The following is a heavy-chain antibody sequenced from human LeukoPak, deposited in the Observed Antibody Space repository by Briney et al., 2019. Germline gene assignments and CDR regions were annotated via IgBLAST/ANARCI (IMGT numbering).Heavy chain of an antibody. CDR3: AKESGKFDY. Sequence: GGSLRLSCAASGLTFSSYAMSWVRQAPGKGLEWVSGISGNGGGTYYADSVKGRFSISRDNSKNSLYLQMNSLRSEDTAMYYCAKESGKFDYWGQGTLVAVSS. CDR1: GLTFSSYA. CDR2: ISGNGGGT. V-gene: IGHV3-23*01. J-gene: IGHJ4*02.